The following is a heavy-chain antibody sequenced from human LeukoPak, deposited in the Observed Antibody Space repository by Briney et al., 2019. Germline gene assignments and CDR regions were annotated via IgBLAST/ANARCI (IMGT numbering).Heavy chain of an antibody. CDR2: KESNGYT. CDR3: ARGVYGAYFDF. J-gene: IGHJ4*02. CDR1: GGSLSGFY. Sequence: PSETLSLTCNLSGGSLSGFYWSWLRQPPGKGLEWIAYKESNGYTEYYPSLMSRVKISLDTSKNQLSLELTPVTAADTAVYYCARGVYGAYFDFWGQGTLVTVSS. V-gene: IGHV4-59*01. D-gene: IGHD4-17*01.